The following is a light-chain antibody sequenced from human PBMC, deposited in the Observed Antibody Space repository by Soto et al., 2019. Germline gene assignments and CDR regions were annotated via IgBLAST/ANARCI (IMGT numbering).Light chain of an antibody. CDR3: LQNQNYPRT. J-gene: IGKJ1*01. Sequence: AIQMTLSASSLSASVGDRVTITCRASQDIGDDVCWYHQTRGKSPKLLISCASRLQSGVPSRFSGSGSGAQFTLTITSLRPEDSAIYYCLQNQNYPRTFVQG. CDR1: QDIGDD. CDR2: CAS. V-gene: IGKV1-6*01.